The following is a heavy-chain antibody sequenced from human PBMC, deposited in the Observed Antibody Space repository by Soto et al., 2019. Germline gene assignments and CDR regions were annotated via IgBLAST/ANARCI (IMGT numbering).Heavy chain of an antibody. D-gene: IGHD5-18*01. J-gene: IGHJ6*02. CDR1: GGTFSSYA. CDR2: IIPIFGKA. CDR3: ARGGIQLWLDYYGMDV. V-gene: IGHV1-69*01. Sequence: QVQLVQSGAEVKKPGSSVTVSCKASGGTFSSYAISWVRQAPGQGLEWMGGIIPIFGKANYAQKFQGRVTITADESTSTAYMELSSLRSEDTAVYYCARGGIQLWLDYYGMDVWGQGTTVTVSS.